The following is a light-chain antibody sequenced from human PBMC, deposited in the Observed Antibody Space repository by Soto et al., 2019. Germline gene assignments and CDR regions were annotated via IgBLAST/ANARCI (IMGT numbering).Light chain of an antibody. CDR2: SNN. CDR3: ASWDASLNGPV. J-gene: IGLJ2*01. CDR1: NSNIGSDT. V-gene: IGLV1-44*01. Sequence: QSVLTQPPSASGTPGQRVTISCSGSNSNIGSDTVSWYQHLPGSALKVLIYSNNRRPSGVPDRFPGSKSGTSGSLAISGLQSEDEALYYCASWDASLNGPVFGGGTKVTVL.